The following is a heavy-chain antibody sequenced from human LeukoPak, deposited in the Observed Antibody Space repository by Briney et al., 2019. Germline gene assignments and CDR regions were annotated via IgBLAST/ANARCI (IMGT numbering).Heavy chain of an antibody. V-gene: IGHV4-34*01. CDR1: GGSFSGYY. D-gene: IGHD2-2*02. CDR2: INHSGST. J-gene: IGHJ4*02. CDR3: ARGAIVVVPAAIWGFDY. Sequence: PSETLSLTCAVYGGSFSGYYWSWIRQPPGKGLEWIGEINHSGSTNYNPSLKSRVTISVDTSKNKSSLKLSSVTAADTAVYYCARGAIVVVPAAIWGFDYWGQGTLVTVSS.